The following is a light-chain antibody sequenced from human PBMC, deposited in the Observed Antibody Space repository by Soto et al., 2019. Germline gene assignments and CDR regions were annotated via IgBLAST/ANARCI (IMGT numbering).Light chain of an antibody. Sequence: QSALPQPAAVSGSAGQSIAISCTGTSSDVGGYNYVSWYQQHPGKAPKLLLSEVSKRPSGVSDRFSGSKSGNTASLTISGLQTQEEADYYCSSFTSAYTFVFGTGTKVTVL. CDR1: SSDVGGYNY. V-gene: IGLV2-14*01. CDR2: EVS. CDR3: SSFTSAYTFV. J-gene: IGLJ1*01.